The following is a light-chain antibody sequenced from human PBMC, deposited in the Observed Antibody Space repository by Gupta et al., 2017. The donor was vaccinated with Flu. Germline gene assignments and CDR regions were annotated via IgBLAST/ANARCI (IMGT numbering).Light chain of an antibody. CDR3: SSDAGSNNWV. Sequence: SVTISCTGTSSDVGGYKYVCWYQQHPAKAHNLMIYEVSKRPAGVPDRFSGSKSGNTASLTVSVLQAEDEADYYCSSDAGSNNWVFGGGTELTV. V-gene: IGLV2-8*01. J-gene: IGLJ3*02. CDR1: SSDVGGYKY. CDR2: EVS.